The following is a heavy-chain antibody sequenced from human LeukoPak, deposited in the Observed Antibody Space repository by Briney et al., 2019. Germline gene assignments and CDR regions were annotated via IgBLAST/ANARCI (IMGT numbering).Heavy chain of an antibody. J-gene: IGHJ3*02. V-gene: IGHV3-30*04. CDR2: ISYDGSNK. CDR3: ARGDWGIVVVVAASAAFDI. D-gene: IGHD2-15*01. Sequence: GRSLRLSCAASGFTFSSYAMHWVRQAPGKGLEWVAVISYDGSNKYYADSVKGRFTIPRDNSKNTLYLQMNSLRAEDTAVYYCARGDWGIVVVVAASAAFDIWGQGTMVTVSS. CDR1: GFTFSSYA.